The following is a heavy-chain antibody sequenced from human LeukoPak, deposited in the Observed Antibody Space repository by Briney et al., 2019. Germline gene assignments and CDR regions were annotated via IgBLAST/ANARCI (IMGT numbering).Heavy chain of an antibody. CDR3: ARWAAGIRTFDY. Sequence: SETLSLTCTVSGCSITTYYWNWIRQPPGKGLEWIGYIYYSGSTNYNPSLKSRVTISVDASKNQFSLKLSSVTAADTAVYYCARWAAGIRTFDYWGQGTLVTVSS. D-gene: IGHD3-10*01. CDR2: IYYSGST. J-gene: IGHJ4*02. CDR1: GCSITTYY. V-gene: IGHV4-59*08.